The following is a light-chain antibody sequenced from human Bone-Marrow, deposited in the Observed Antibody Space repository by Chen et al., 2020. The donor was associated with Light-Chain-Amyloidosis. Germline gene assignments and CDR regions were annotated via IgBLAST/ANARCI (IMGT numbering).Light chain of an antibody. CDR3: QSYQGSSQGV. V-gene: IGLV6-57*01. CDR1: SGNIATNY. CDR2: EDD. Sequence: FMLTQPHSASESPGHTVIISCTSSSGNIATNYVQWYQQRPGSSPTTVIYEDDQRPSGVPDRFSGSIDRSTNSASLTIAELKTEDEADYYCQSYQGSSQGVFGGGTKLTVL. J-gene: IGLJ3*02.